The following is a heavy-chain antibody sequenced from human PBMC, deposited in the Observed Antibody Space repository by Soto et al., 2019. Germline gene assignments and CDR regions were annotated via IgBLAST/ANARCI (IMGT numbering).Heavy chain of an antibody. J-gene: IGHJ5*02. CDR1: GGTFSSYA. CDR3: ARGGTTAYDP. V-gene: IGHV1-69*12. D-gene: IGHD4-17*01. Sequence: QVQXXXSXAXVKKPGSSVKVSCKASGGTFSSYAISWVRQAPGQGLEWMGGIIPIFGTANYAQKLQGRVTSTADESTSTAYMELSSLRSEDTAVYYCARGGTTAYDPWGQGTLVTVSS. CDR2: IIPIFGTA.